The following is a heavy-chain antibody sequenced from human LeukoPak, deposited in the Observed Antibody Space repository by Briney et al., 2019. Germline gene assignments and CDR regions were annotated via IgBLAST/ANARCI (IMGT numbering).Heavy chain of an antibody. CDR3: ARGGIVATFGYYYGMDV. Sequence: GSVKVSCKASGYTFTSYGISWVRQAPGQGLEWMGWIGAYNGNTNYAQKLQGRVTMTTDTSTSTAYMELRSLRSDDTAVYYCARGGIVATFGYYYGMDVWGQGTTVTVSS. J-gene: IGHJ6*02. V-gene: IGHV1-18*01. CDR1: GYTFTSYG. D-gene: IGHD5-12*01. CDR2: IGAYNGNT.